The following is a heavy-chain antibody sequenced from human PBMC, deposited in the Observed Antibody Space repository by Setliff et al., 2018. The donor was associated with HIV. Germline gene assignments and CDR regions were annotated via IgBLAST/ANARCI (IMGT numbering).Heavy chain of an antibody. CDR2: INYDESSE. D-gene: IGHD4-4*01. V-gene: IGHV3-30*02. CDR3: AKDGDYRNGDYDAFDI. J-gene: IGHJ3*02. CDR1: GFTFSVHG. Sequence: GVLRLSCAASGFTFSVHGMHWVRQAPGKGLEWVAFINYDESSEYYADSVKGRVSISRDNSKNTVDLHMNSLRTEDMAVYYCAKDGDYRNGDYDAFDIWGLGTMVTVS.